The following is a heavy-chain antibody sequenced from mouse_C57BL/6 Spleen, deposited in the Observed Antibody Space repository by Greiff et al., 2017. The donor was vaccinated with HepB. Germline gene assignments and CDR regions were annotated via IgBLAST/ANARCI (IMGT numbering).Heavy chain of an antibody. J-gene: IGHJ2*01. CDR1: GYSFTGYY. CDR2: INPSTGGT. V-gene: IGHV1-42*01. CDR3: ARRTNLYYFDY. Sequence: VQLQQSGPELVKPGASVKISCKASGYSFTGYYMNWVKQSPEKSLEWIGEINPSTGGTTYNQKFKAKATLTVDKSSSTAYMQLKSLTSEDSAVYYCARRTNLYYFDYWGQGTTLTVSS. D-gene: IGHD4-1*01.